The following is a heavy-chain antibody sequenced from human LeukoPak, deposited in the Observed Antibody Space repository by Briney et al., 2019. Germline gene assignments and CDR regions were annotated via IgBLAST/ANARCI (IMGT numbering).Heavy chain of an antibody. Sequence: GASVKVSCKASGGTFSSYAISWVRQAPGQGLEWMGRIIPILGIANYAQKFQGRVTITADKSTSTAYMELSSLRSEDTAVYYCARDPSEWQHVRGISYWGQGTLVTVSS. CDR3: ARDPSEWQHVRGISY. D-gene: IGHD6-6*01. CDR1: GGTFSSYA. CDR2: IIPILGIA. J-gene: IGHJ4*02. V-gene: IGHV1-69*04.